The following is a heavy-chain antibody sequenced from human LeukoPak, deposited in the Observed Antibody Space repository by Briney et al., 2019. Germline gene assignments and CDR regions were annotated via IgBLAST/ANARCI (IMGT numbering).Heavy chain of an antibody. CDR2: INPNSRGT. D-gene: IGHD2-2*01. Sequence: ASVKVSCKASVSTCTGYYMNWVRQVPQHPLKWLAWINPNSRGTYYAHNFPHRITMTRDTTISTAHMELSRLRSDDTAIYCCARANALYCSSNSCLFDYWGQGTLVTVSS. J-gene: IGHJ4*02. CDR1: VSTCTGYY. CDR3: ARANALYCSSNSCLFDY. V-gene: IGHV1-2*02.